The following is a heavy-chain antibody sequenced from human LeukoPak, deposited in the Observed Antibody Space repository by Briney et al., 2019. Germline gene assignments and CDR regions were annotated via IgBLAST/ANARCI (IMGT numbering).Heavy chain of an antibody. J-gene: IGHJ1*01. CDR3: ARYGSGSYSDDHFQH. V-gene: IGHV4-59*08. D-gene: IGHD3-10*01. Sequence: ASETLSLTCTVSGGSISGYYWSWIRQPPGKGLEWIGFIYYSGSTKYDPSLKSRVTISVDTSKNQFSLKLTSVTAADTAVYYCARYGSGSYSDDHFQHWGQGTLVTVSS. CDR1: GGSISGYY. CDR2: IYYSGST.